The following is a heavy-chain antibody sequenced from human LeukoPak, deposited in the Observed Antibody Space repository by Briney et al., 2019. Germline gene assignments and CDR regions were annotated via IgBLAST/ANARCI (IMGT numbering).Heavy chain of an antibody. CDR1: GYTFTSYG. J-gene: IGHJ4*02. CDR3: ARESHVTREDY. V-gene: IGHV1-18*01. CDR2: ISANDGNT. D-gene: IGHD3-10*01. Sequence: ASVKVSCKASGYTFTSYGISWVRQAPGQGLEWMGRISANDGNTDYPQKLQGRVTMTTDTSTSTAYMELRSLRSDDTAVYYCARESHVTREDYWGQGTLVTVSS.